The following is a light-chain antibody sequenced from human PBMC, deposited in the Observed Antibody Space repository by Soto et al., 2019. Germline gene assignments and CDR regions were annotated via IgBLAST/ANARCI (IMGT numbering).Light chain of an antibody. CDR3: TSFTSTSSLYV. CDR2: EVT. J-gene: IGLJ1*01. V-gene: IGLV2-14*01. Sequence: QSVLTQPASVSGSLGQSITISCTGTGSDIAGYNYISWYQQLPGKAPKLMIYEVTIRPSGISNRFSGSKSGNTASLTISGLQAEDEADYFCTSFTSTSSLYVFGTGPKLTVL. CDR1: GSDIAGYNY.